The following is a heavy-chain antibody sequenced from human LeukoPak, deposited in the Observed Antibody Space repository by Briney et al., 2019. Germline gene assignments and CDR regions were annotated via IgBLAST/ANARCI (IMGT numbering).Heavy chain of an antibody. Sequence: PSETLSLTCTVSGGSISSNSYYWGWIRQPPGKGLEWIGNIYYTGRTYYSPSLKSRVTMSVDTSKSQFSLKLNSVTVADTAVYYCASPASSGNYAYWGQGTLVTVSS. CDR1: GGSISSNSYY. CDR2: IYYTGRT. J-gene: IGHJ4*02. D-gene: IGHD1-26*01. V-gene: IGHV4-39*01. CDR3: ASPASSGNYAY.